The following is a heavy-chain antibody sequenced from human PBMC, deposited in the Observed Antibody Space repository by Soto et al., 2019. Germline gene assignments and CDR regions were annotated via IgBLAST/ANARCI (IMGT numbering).Heavy chain of an antibody. CDR1: GGTFSSYA. V-gene: IGHV1-69*13. CDR3: AKDWATPVAARFFDS. CDR2: IIPIFGTA. Sequence: GASVKVSCKASGGTFSSYAISWVRQAPGQGLEWMGGIIPIFGTANYAQKFQGRVTITADESTSTAYMELNSLRPEDTAVYYCAKDWATPVAARFFDSWGQGTPVTVSS. J-gene: IGHJ4*02. D-gene: IGHD6-19*01.